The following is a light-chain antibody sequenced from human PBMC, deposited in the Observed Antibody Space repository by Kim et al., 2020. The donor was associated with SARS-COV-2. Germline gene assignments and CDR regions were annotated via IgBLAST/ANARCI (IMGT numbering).Light chain of an antibody. CDR2: DAS. CDR1: QSVSSY. Sequence: LSPGERATLSCRASQSVSSYLAWYQQQPGQAPRLLIYDASNRATGIPARFSGSGSGTDFTLTISSLEPEDFAVYYCQQRSNWPITFGQGTRLEIK. J-gene: IGKJ5*01. V-gene: IGKV3-11*01. CDR3: QQRSNWPIT.